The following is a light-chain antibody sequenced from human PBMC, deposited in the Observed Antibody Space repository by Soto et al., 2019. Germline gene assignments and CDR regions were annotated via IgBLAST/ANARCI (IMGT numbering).Light chain of an antibody. CDR1: QSISSW. CDR3: QQYNSY. J-gene: IGKJ3*01. CDR2: KAS. Sequence: DIQMTQSPSTLSASVGDRVTITCRASQSISSWLAWYQQKPGKAPKLLIYKASSLESGVPSRFSGSGSGTAFTLTISSLQPDDFATYSCQQYNSYFGPGTNVDIK. V-gene: IGKV1-5*03.